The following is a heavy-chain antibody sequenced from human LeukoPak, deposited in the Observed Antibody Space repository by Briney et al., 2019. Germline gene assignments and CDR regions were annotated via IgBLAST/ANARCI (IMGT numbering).Heavy chain of an antibody. D-gene: IGHD2-21*01. V-gene: IGHV4-34*01. CDR1: GGSFSGYY. Sequence: PSGTLSLTCAVYGGSFSGYYWSWIRQPPGKGLEWIGEINHSGSTNYNPSLKSRVTISVDTSKNQFSLKLSSVTAADTAVYYCARPIVVVPLRAFDIWGQGTMVTVSS. CDR2: INHSGST. J-gene: IGHJ3*02. CDR3: ARPIVVVPLRAFDI.